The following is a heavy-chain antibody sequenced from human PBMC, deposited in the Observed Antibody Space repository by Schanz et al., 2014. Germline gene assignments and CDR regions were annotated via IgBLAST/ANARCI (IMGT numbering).Heavy chain of an antibody. V-gene: IGHV1-18*01. J-gene: IGHJ4*02. D-gene: IGHD3-3*01. CDR1: GYTFSDYG. CDR3: ARGFDCWDR. CDR2: ISAYRNEDT. Sequence: QVQLVQSGDEAKKPGASVKVSCKTSGYTFSDYGISWVRQAPGQGPEFMGWISAYRNEDTNSAQRFQGSLTMTTDTATSTAYMELRSLRSDDTAVYYCARGFDCWDRWGQGTLVNVSS.